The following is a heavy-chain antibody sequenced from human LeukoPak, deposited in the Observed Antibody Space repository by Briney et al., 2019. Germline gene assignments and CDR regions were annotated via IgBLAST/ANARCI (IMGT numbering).Heavy chain of an antibody. CDR3: ARRRLQSLVGGKTTLDY. V-gene: IGHV4-34*01. Sequence: GSLRLSCAASGFTFSSYWMSWIRQPPGKGLEWLGEINHSGNTNYNPSLKSRVTISVDTSKKQFSLKLSSVTAADTAIYYCARRRLQSLVGGKTTLDYWGQGTLVSVSS. CDR1: GFTFSSYW. D-gene: IGHD6-19*01. CDR2: INHSGNT. J-gene: IGHJ4*02.